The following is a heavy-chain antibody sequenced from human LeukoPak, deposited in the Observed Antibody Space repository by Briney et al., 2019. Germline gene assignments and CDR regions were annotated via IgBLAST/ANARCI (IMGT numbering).Heavy chain of an antibody. CDR1: GFTFSTYG. CDR2: ITGSGGSK. Sequence: PGGSLRLSCAASGFTFSTYGMSWVRQAPGKGLEWVSSITGSGGSKYYADSVKGWLTISRYNSKNTLLLQMNSLRAEDTAVYYCARRDLGATEYYYYYYYMDVWGKGTTVTVSS. J-gene: IGHJ6*03. V-gene: IGHV3-23*01. CDR3: ARRDLGATEYYYYYYYMDV. D-gene: IGHD3-16*01.